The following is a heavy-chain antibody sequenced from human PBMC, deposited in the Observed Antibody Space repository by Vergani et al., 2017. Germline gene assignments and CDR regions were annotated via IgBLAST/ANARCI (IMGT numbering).Heavy chain of an antibody. J-gene: IGHJ3*02. CDR1: GYTFTSYG. Sequence: QVQLVQSGAEVKKPGASVKVSCKASGYTFTSYGISWVRQAPGQGLEWMGWISAYNGNTNYAQKLQGRVTMTTDTSTSTAYMELRSLRSDDTAVYYCARVGSLDIVVVVAATTDAFDIWGQGTMVTVSS. CDR3: ARVGSLDIVVVVAATTDAFDI. V-gene: IGHV1-18*01. D-gene: IGHD2-15*01. CDR2: ISAYNGNT.